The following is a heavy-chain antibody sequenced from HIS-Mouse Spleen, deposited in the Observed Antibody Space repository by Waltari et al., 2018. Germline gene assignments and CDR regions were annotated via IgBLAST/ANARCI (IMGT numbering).Heavy chain of an antibody. D-gene: IGHD7-27*01. CDR3: ARRLLTGDAFDI. Sequence: EVQLVQSGGGLVKPGGSLRLSCAASGFTFSSYSMNWVRQAPGKGLGWVSSMSSSRRYIYYADSVKGRFTISRDNAKNSLYLQMNSLRAEDTAVYYCARRLLTGDAFDIWGQGTMVTVSS. CDR2: MSSSRRYI. V-gene: IGHV3-21*01. J-gene: IGHJ3*02. CDR1: GFTFSSYS.